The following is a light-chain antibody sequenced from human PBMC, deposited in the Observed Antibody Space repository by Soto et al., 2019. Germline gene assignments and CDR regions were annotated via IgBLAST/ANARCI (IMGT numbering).Light chain of an antibody. J-gene: IGLJ1*01. CDR2: EGT. CDR1: SSDVGSYNL. V-gene: IGLV2-23*01. CDR3: CSYADSSTYV. Sequence: QSALTRPASVSGSPGQSITISCAGSSSDVGSYNLVSWYQQHPGKAPKLMIYEGTKRPSGVSSRFSGSTSGNTASLTISGLQAEDESDYYCCSYADSSTYVFGSGTKV.